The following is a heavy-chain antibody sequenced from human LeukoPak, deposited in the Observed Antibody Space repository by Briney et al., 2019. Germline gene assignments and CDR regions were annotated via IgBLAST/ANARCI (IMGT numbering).Heavy chain of an antibody. CDR2: ISYDGSNK. Sequence: GGSLRLSCAASGFTFSSYAMHWVRQAPGKGLEWVAVISYDGSNKYYADSVKGRFTISRDNSKNTLYLQMNSLRAEDTAVYYCARRGVTTRDDYYYAMDVWGQGTTVTVSS. CDR1: GFTFSSYA. V-gene: IGHV3-30-3*01. CDR3: ARRGVTTRDDYYYAMDV. D-gene: IGHD2-21*02. J-gene: IGHJ6*02.